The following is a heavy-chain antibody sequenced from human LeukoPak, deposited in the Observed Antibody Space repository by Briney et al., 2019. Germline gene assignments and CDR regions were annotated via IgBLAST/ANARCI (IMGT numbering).Heavy chain of an antibody. CDR3: DYHGN. D-gene: IGHD3-10*01. V-gene: IGHV3-48*02. Sequence: GGSLGLSCAASGFTFSSSEMNWMRQAPGKGLEWLSSISGSSTSIYYADPVKGRFTISRDNVKNLLYLQMNSLRDEDTAVYYCDYHGNWGQGTLVTVSS. CDR2: ISGSSTSI. CDR1: GFTFSSSE. J-gene: IGHJ4*02.